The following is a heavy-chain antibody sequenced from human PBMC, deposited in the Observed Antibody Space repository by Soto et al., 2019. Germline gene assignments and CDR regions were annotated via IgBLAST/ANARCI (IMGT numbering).Heavy chain of an antibody. V-gene: IGHV1-69*08. D-gene: IGHD6-13*01. CDR1: GGTFSSYT. CDR2: IIPILGIA. CDR3: ARDDSSSWYEGLDWYFDL. J-gene: IGHJ2*01. Sequence: QVQLVQSGAEVKKPGSSVKVSCKASGGTFSSYTISWVRQAPGQGLEWMGRIIPILGIANYAQKFQGRVTITADKSTSTAYMELSSLRSEDTAVYYCARDDSSSWYEGLDWYFDLWGRGTLVTVSS.